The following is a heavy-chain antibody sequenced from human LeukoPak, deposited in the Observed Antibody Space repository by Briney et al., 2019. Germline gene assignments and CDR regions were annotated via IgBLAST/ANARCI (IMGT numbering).Heavy chain of an antibody. CDR3: ARAHDSSGYYDG. J-gene: IGHJ4*02. D-gene: IGHD3-22*01. CDR1: GGSISSYY. Sequence: SENLSLTCTVSGGSISSYYWSWIRQPPGKGLEWIGYIYYSGSTNYNPSLKSQVTISVDTSKNQFSLKLSSVTAADTAVYYCARAHDSSGYYDGWGQGTLVTVSS. V-gene: IGHV4-59*01. CDR2: IYYSGST.